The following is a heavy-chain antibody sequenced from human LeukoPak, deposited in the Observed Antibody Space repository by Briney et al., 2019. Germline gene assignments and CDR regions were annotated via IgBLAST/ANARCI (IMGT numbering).Heavy chain of an antibody. Sequence: SETLSLTCTVSGDSITSRSYWSWIRQPPGKGLEWIGYLRHSGNTNHNSSFKGRVTFSLDTSKNQFSLILRSVTAADTAIYFCAEGSNTPPTNPLYFWGQGTLVTVSS. J-gene: IGHJ4*02. D-gene: IGHD1-14*01. CDR2: LRHSGNT. CDR3: AEGSNTPPTNPLYF. V-gene: IGHV4-59*11. CDR1: GDSITSRSY.